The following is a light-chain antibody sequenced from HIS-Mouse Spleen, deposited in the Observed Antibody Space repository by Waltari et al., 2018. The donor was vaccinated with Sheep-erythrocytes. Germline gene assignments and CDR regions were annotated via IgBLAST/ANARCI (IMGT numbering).Light chain of an antibody. CDR3: CSYAGSYNHV. CDR1: STHGGGYNY. J-gene: IGLJ1*01. Sequence: QSALTQPRSVSGSPGQSVTISCTGTSTHGGGYNYVSCYQQHPAKAPKLMIYEVRKRPSGVPARFSGSKSGNTASLTISGLQAEDEADYYCCSYAGSYNHVFATGTKVTVL. CDR2: EVR. V-gene: IGLV2-11*01.